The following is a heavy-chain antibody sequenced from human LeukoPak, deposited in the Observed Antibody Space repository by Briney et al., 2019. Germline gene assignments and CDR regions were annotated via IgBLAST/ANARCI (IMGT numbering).Heavy chain of an antibody. D-gene: IGHD3-10*01. Sequence: SETLSLTCTVSGGSISSYYWSWIRQPPGKGLEWIGYIYYSGSTNYNPSLKSRVTISVDTSKNQFSLKLSSVTAADTAVYYCARDRITVVRGRYYYYYYGMDVWGQGTTVTVSS. CDR1: GGSISSYY. J-gene: IGHJ6*02. CDR3: ARDRITVVRGRYYYYYYGMDV. V-gene: IGHV4-59*01. CDR2: IYYSGST.